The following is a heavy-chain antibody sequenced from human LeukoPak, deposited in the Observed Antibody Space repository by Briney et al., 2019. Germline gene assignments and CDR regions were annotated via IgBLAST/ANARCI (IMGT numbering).Heavy chain of an antibody. CDR3: ARGFFVSSSLSYYYGMDV. Sequence: SQTLSLTCAISGDSVSSNSAAWNWIRQSPSRGLEWLGRTYYRSKWYNDYAVSVKSRITINPDTSKNQFSLQLNSVTPEDTAVYYCARGFFVSSSLSYYYGMDVWGQGTTVTVSS. J-gene: IGHJ6*02. D-gene: IGHD6-13*01. V-gene: IGHV6-1*01. CDR2: TYYRSKWYN. CDR1: GDSVSSNSAA.